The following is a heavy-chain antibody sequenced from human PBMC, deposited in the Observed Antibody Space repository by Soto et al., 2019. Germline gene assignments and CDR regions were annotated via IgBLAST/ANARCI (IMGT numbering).Heavy chain of an antibody. V-gene: IGHV4-59*08. J-gene: IGHJ4*02. CDR3: ARQSSSGWYEFGY. Sequence: QVQLQESGPGLVKPSETLSLTCTVSGGSISSYYWSWIRQPPGKGLEWIGYIYYSGSTNYNPSLKSRVPISVDTSKNQFSLKLSSVTAADTAVYYCARQSSSGWYEFGYWGQGTLVTVSS. CDR1: GGSISSYY. D-gene: IGHD6-19*01. CDR2: IYYSGST.